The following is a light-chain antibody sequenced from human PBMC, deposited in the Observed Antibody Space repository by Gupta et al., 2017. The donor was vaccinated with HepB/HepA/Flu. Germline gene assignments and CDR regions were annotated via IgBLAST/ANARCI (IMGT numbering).Light chain of an antibody. CDR3: QQHGSSTFT. V-gene: IGKV3-20*01. CDR1: QSVRKGL. J-gene: IGKJ2*01. Sequence: DIVLTPFPACLSLYPGERATLSCRPSQSVRKGLSWYQQKPGQPTRLLIYDASTRATGIPDRFRGSGSGTDFTLTITRLESEDAAFYYCQQHGSSTFTFGQGTKLEIK. CDR2: DAS.